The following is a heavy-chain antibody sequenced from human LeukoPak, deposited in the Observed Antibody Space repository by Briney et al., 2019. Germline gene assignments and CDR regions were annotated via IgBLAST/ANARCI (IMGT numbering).Heavy chain of an antibody. J-gene: IGHJ4*02. D-gene: IGHD6-13*01. Sequence: NPSETLSLTCAVSGGSISSSNWWSWVRQPPGQGLEWIGEIYHSGSTNYNPSLKSRVTISVDTSKNQFSLKLSSVTAADTAVYYCARSIRPSYAAAAGYFDYWGQGTLVTVSS. CDR3: ARSIRPSYAAAAGYFDY. CDR2: IYHSGST. CDR1: GGSISSSNW. V-gene: IGHV4-4*02.